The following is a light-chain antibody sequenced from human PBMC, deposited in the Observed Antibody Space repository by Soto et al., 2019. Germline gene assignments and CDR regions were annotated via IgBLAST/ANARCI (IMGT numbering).Light chain of an antibody. Sequence: DIPMTQSPSSLSASVGDRVTITCQASQDISNYLNWYQQKPGKAPKLLIYDASNLETGVPSRFSGSGSGTDFTFTISRLQPEDIATYYCQQYDNLPFTFGPGTKVDIK. CDR1: QDISNY. V-gene: IGKV1-33*01. CDR3: QQYDNLPFT. J-gene: IGKJ3*01. CDR2: DAS.